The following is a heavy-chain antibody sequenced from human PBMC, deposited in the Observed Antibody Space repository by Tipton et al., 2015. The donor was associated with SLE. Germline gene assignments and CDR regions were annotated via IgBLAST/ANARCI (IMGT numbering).Heavy chain of an antibody. J-gene: IGHJ4*02. CDR3: VRCTSGRVAFDS. CDR1: GGSFSGYY. V-gene: IGHV4-34*01. Sequence: TLSLTCAVYGGSFSGYYWSWIRQPPGKGLEWIGEINHSGSTNYNPSLKSRVTISVDTSKNQFSLKLSSVTAADTAVYYCVRCTSGRVAFDSWGQGSLVTVSS. D-gene: IGHD6-25*01. CDR2: INHSGST.